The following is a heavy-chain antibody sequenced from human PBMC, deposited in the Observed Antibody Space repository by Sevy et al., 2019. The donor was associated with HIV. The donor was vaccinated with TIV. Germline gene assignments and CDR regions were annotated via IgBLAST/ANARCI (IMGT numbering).Heavy chain of an antibody. J-gene: IGHJ6*02. CDR2: ISYDGNLK. CDR1: GFTFNFYG. V-gene: IGHV3-30*18. Sequence: GGSLRLSCAASGFTFNFYGMHWVRQAPGKGLEWVALISYDGNLKYYADSAKGRFTISRDNSKNTLYRQMNSLRPEDTAVYYCVKAPNDYDNSGWAGLEVWGQGTTVTVSS. D-gene: IGHD3-22*01. CDR3: VKAPNDYDNSGWAGLEV.